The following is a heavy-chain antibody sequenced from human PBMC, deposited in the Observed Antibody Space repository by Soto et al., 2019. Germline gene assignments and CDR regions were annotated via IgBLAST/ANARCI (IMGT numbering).Heavy chain of an antibody. Sequence: QVQLQQWGAGLLKPSETLSLSCAVYGGYFNDNYYTWFRQPPGKGLEWIGEISRSGITKYIPSLTSRASISVTTSKTQVSLKVTSVTAADPAVYYCATSLWFGTQVELWGQGALVTVSS. J-gene: IGHJ5*02. CDR2: ISRSGIT. CDR3: ATSLWFGTQVEL. D-gene: IGHD3-10*01. CDR1: GGYFNDNY. V-gene: IGHV4-34*01.